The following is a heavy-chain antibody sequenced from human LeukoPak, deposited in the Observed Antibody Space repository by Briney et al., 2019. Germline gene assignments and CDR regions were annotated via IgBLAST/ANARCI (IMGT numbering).Heavy chain of an antibody. Sequence: GGSLRLSCAASGFTFSSYSMNWVRQAPGKGLEWVSSISSSSSSIYYTDSVKGRFIIPRDNANNSLYLQMNSLRAEDTAVYYCARGEDTAMITGGYNWFDPWGQGTLVTVSS. J-gene: IGHJ5*02. V-gene: IGHV3-21*01. D-gene: IGHD5-18*01. CDR1: GFTFSSYS. CDR3: ARGEDTAMITGGYNWFDP. CDR2: ISSSSSSI.